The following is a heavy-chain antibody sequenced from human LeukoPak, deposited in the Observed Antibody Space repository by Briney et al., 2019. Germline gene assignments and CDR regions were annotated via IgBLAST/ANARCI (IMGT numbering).Heavy chain of an antibody. CDR1: GGSLSSYY. CDR2: IYPSGYT. CDR3: ARVGDCSVDSNCYHFADWFDP. Sequence: SETLSLTCTVSGGSLSSYYWSWIRQPAGKGLEWIGRIYPSGYTNHNPSLKSRVTMSVDTSKNQFSLKLSSVTAADTAVYYCARVGDCSVDSNCYHFADWFDPWGQGTLVTVSS. V-gene: IGHV4-4*07. J-gene: IGHJ5*02. D-gene: IGHD2-15*01.